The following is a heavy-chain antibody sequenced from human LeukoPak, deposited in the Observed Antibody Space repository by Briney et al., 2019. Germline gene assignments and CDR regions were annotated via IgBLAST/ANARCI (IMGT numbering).Heavy chain of an antibody. J-gene: IGHJ4*02. CDR2: INHSGST. D-gene: IGHD3-10*01. V-gene: IGHV4-34*01. CDR3: ARGHGSGTYFDY. Sequence: SETLSLTCAVYVGSFSGYYWSWIRQPPGKGLEWIGEINHSGSTNYNPSLKSRVTISVDTSKNQFSLKLSSVTAADTAVYYCARGHGSGTYFDYWGQGTLLTVSS. CDR1: VGSFSGYY.